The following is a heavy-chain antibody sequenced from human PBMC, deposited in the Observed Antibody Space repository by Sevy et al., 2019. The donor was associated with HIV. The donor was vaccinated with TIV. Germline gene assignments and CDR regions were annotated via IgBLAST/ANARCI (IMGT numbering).Heavy chain of an antibody. D-gene: IGHD3-10*01. Sequence: GGSLRLSCAASGFTFSSYAMHWVRQAPGKGLEWVASTSYDGRENYYTNSVKGRLTISRDNSKNTLYLQVNSLRVEDTAMCYCARSYYFTSGSYFDYWGQGTLVTVSS. V-gene: IGHV3-30*04. CDR2: TSYDGREN. CDR1: GFTFSSYA. J-gene: IGHJ4*02. CDR3: ARSYYFTSGSYFDY.